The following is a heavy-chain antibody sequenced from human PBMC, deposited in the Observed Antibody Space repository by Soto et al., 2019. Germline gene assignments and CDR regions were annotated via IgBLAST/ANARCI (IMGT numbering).Heavy chain of an antibody. J-gene: IGHJ3*02. D-gene: IGHD6-6*01. CDR1: GGSFSGYY. Sequence: SETLSLTCAVYGGSFSGYYCSWIRQPPGKGLEWIGEINHSGSTNYNPSLKSRVTISGHTSKNQFSRKLSSVTAADTAVYYCARRGRIAARPEAFEIWGQGTMVTV. CDR2: INHSGST. V-gene: IGHV4-34*01. CDR3: ARRGRIAARPEAFEI.